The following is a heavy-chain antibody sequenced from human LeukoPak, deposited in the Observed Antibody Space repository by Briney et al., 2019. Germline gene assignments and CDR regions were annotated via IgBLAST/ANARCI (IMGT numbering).Heavy chain of an antibody. J-gene: IGHJ5*02. V-gene: IGHV4-61*02. CDR3: ARDARYCSRHTCYSWFDP. CDR1: GGSISSGNYY. CDR2: IYSSGNT. Sequence: SETLSLTCTVSGGSISSGNYYWSWVRQPAGKGLEWIGRIYSSGNTNYNPSLKSRVTISVDTSKNQFSLKLSSVTAADTAVYYCARDARYCSRHTCYSWFDPWGQGTLVTVS. D-gene: IGHD2-2*02.